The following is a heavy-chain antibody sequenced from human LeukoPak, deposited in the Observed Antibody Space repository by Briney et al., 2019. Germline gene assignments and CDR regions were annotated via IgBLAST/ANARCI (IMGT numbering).Heavy chain of an antibody. CDR2: IPYDGSNK. CDR1: GFTFSSYA. Sequence: GGSLRLSCAASGFTFSSYAMHWVRQAPGKGLEWVAVIPYDGSNKYYADSVKGRFTISRDNSKNTLYLQMNSLRGEDTAVYYCMTGISGAIHDGYWGQGTLVTVSS. V-gene: IGHV3-30-3*01. J-gene: IGHJ4*02. CDR3: MTGISGAIHDGY. D-gene: IGHD2-21*01.